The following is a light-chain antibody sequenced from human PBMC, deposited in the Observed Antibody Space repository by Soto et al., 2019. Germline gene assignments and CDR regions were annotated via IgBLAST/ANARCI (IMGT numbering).Light chain of an antibody. CDR1: SSDVGGYNY. CDR3: SSYTSRNTYV. Sequence: QSVLTQPASVSASPGQSITISCTGTSSDVGGYNYVSWYQQHPGKAPKLMIYDVSNRPSGVSNRFSGSKSGNTASLTISGLQAEDEADYYCSSYTSRNTYVFGTGTQLTVL. V-gene: IGLV2-14*01. CDR2: DVS. J-gene: IGLJ1*01.